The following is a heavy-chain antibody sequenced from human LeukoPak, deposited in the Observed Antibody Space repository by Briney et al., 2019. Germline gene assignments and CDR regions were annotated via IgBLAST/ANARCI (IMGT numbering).Heavy chain of an antibody. J-gene: IGHJ3*02. Sequence: GASVKVSCQASGYTFTSHGISWVRQVLGQGLEWMGWISPYNDNTNYAQKLRGRVTMTIDTSTSTAYMDLKSLRSDDTAIYYCARNVIAVAGIDGFDIWGQGTMVTVSS. D-gene: IGHD6-19*01. V-gene: IGHV1-18*01. CDR1: GYTFTSHG. CDR2: ISPYNDNT. CDR3: ARNVIAVAGIDGFDI.